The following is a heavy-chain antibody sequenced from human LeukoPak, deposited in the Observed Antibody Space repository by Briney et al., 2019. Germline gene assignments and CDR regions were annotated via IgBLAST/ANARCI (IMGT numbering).Heavy chain of an antibody. V-gene: IGHV4-59*01. D-gene: IGHD6-13*01. J-gene: IGHJ4*02. CDR2: IHYSGST. Sequence: SETLSLTCTVSGDSIIGYYWSWIRQPPGKGLEWIGYIHYSGSTNYNPSLKSRVTISVDTSRSHFSLKLSSATAADTAVYYCARGRSSSWYGSSIYYFDYWGQGTLVTVSS. CDR3: ARGRSSSWYGSSIYYFDY. CDR1: GDSIIGYY.